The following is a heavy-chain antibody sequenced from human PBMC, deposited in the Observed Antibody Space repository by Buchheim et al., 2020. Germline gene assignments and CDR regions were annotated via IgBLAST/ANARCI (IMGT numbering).Heavy chain of an antibody. D-gene: IGHD5-18*01. J-gene: IGHJ4*02. V-gene: IGHV3-30*03. Sequence: QVQLVESGGGVVQPGRSLRLSCAASGFTFSSYGLHWVRQAPGKGLEWVAVILYDGSNKYYADSVKGRFTISSDNSKTTPYLQMNSLRAEDTAVYYCAREGGYSYGWGYWGQGTL. CDR1: GFTFSSYG. CDR2: ILYDGSNK. CDR3: AREGGYSYGWGY.